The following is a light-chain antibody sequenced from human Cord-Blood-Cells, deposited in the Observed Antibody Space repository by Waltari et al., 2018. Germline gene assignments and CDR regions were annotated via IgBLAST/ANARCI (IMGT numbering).Light chain of an antibody. Sequence: QSVLTQPPSASGTPGQRVTISCSGSSSNIGSNYVYWYQQLPGTAPKLRIYRNKXXXSGXXGRXXXSESVTSAXLAISXLRSEDEADYYCAAWDDSPSGPVFGGGTKLTVL. J-gene: IGLJ2*01. CDR1: SSNIGSNY. CDR3: AAWDDSPSGPV. V-gene: IGLV1-47*01. CDR2: RNK.